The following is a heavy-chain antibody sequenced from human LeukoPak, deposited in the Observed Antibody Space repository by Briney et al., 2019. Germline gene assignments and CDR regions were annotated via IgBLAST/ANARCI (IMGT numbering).Heavy chain of an antibody. CDR3: ASSHKGAAVEDY. Sequence: ASVKVSCKASGYTFTGYYMHWVRLAPGQGLEWMGWINPNSGGTNYAQKFQGRVTMTRDTSISTAYMELSRLRSDDTAVYYCASSHKGAAVEDYWGQGTLVTVSS. CDR1: GYTFTGYY. D-gene: IGHD6-13*01. J-gene: IGHJ4*02. CDR2: INPNSGGT. V-gene: IGHV1-2*02.